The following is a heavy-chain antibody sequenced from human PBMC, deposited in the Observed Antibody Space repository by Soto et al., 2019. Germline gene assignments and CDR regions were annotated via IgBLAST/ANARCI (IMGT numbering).Heavy chain of an antibody. Sequence: GSLRLSCAASGFTFSSYWMHWVRQVPGKGLVWVSRINPDASSIMYADSVKGRFTISKDDAKNTLYLQVNSLRAEDTAVYYCVRGGSANYYGLFDSWGQGTLVTVSS. D-gene: IGHD1-26*01. V-gene: IGHV3-74*03. J-gene: IGHJ4*02. CDR2: INPDASSI. CDR3: VRGGSANYYGLFDS. CDR1: GFTFSSYW.